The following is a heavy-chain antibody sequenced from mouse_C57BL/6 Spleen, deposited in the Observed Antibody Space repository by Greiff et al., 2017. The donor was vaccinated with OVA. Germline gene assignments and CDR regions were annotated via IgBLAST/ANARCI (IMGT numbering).Heavy chain of an antibody. CDR3: TGGGRQGADY. CDR1: GFTFSNYW. V-gene: IGHV6-3*01. D-gene: IGHD2-12*01. CDR2: IRLKSDNYAT. Sequence: EVQGVESGGGLVQPGGSMKLSCVASGFTFSNYWMNWVRQSPEKGLEWVAQIRLKSDNYATHYAESVKGRFTISRDDSKSSVYLQMNNLRAEDTGIYYCTGGGRQGADYWGQGTTLTVSS. J-gene: IGHJ2*01.